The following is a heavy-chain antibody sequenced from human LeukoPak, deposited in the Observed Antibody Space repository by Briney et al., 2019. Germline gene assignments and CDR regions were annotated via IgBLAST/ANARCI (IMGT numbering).Heavy chain of an antibody. CDR1: GGSISSYY. CDR3: ARGTAGTTLIPPYFDY. V-gene: IGHV4-59*01. J-gene: IGHJ4*02. CDR2: IYYSGST. Sequence: SETLSLTCTVSGGSISSYYWSWIRQPPGKGLEWIGYIYYSGSTNYNPSLKSRVTISVDTSKNQFSLKLSSVTAADTAVYYCARGTAGTTLIPPYFDYWGQGTLVIVSS. D-gene: IGHD1-7*01.